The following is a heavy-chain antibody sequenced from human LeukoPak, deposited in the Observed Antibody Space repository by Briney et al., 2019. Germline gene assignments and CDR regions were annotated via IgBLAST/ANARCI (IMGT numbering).Heavy chain of an antibody. CDR1: GDSLSSHH. CDR2: IYYRGGT. D-gene: IGHD3-22*01. V-gene: IGHV4-59*11. CDR3: ARLNGVLDSRVYRYHFDF. J-gene: IGHJ4*02. Sequence: SETLSLTCIVSGDSLSSHHGSWIRQPPGKGLENIGSIYYRGGTDYNPSLKSRVTISLDTSKNQYSLNLTSVTTAHTPGTHRARLNGVLDSRVYRYHFDFWGRGTLVSVPS.